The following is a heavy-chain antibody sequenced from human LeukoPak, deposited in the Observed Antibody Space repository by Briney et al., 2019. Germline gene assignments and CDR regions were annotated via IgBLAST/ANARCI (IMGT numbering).Heavy chain of an antibody. Sequence: PSETLSLTCTVSGDSIYSGNYYWSWIRQPAGKGLEWIGRIYSSGTTIYNPSLKSRVTISVDTSKNQFSLKLSSVTAADTAVYYCARRTLRIQLWLRVSDAFDIWGQGTMVTVSS. J-gene: IGHJ3*02. D-gene: IGHD5-18*01. CDR3: ARRTLRIQLWLRVSDAFDI. V-gene: IGHV4-61*02. CDR2: IYSSGTT. CDR1: GDSIYSGNYY.